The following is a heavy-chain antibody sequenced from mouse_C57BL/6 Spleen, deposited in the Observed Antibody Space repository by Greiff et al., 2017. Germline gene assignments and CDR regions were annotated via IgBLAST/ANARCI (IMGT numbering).Heavy chain of an antibody. Sequence: VQLKESGPGLVAPSQSLSITCTVSGFSLTSYGVHWVRQPPGKGLEWLVVIWSDGSTTYNSALKSRLSISKDNSKSQVFLKMNSLQTDDTAMYYFARHEMARYYYAMDYWGQGTSVTVSS. V-gene: IGHV2-6-1*01. CDR3: ARHEMARYYYAMDY. CDR1: GFSLTSYG. J-gene: IGHJ4*01. CDR2: IWSDGST. D-gene: IGHD2-3*01.